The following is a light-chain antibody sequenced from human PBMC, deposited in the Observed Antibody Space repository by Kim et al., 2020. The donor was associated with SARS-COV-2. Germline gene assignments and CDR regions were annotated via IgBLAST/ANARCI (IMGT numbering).Light chain of an antibody. CDR3: QQYGSSPRT. V-gene: IGKV3-20*01. Sequence: PGERATLSCKASQRVASTSLGLYQQRPGQAPRLLIYSTSKRATGIPDRFSGSGSGTDFTLTISRLEAEDFAVYYCQQYGSSPRTFGQGTKVDIK. CDR2: STS. CDR1: QRVASTS. J-gene: IGKJ1*01.